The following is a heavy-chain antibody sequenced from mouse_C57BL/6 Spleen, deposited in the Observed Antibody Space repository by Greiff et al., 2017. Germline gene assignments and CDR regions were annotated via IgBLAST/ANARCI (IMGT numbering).Heavy chain of an antibody. Sequence: QVQLQQSGPELVKPGASVKLSCKASGYTFTSYDMNWVQQRPGQGLEWIGWIYPRAGSTKYNEKFKGKATLAVDTSSSTAYMELHSLTSADSAVCSCASTADFDYWGQGTTLTVSS. J-gene: IGHJ2*01. CDR3: ASTADFDY. V-gene: IGHV1-85*01. D-gene: IGHD1-2*01. CDR1: GYTFTSYD. CDR2: IYPRAGST.